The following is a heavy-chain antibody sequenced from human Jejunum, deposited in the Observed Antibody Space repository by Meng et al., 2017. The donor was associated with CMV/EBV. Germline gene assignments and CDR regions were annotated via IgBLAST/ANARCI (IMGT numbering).Heavy chain of an antibody. Sequence: FPLTTSRMGLSWIRQPPGKALEWLAFIDWDNDKYYSTSLKTRLTISRDTSKNQVVLTMTNMDPEDTATYYCARGYESSGFYPPFDYWGQGTLVTVSS. V-gene: IGHV2-70*01. CDR2: IDWDNDK. J-gene: IGHJ4*02. CDR1: FPLTTSRMG. D-gene: IGHD3-22*01. CDR3: ARGYESSGFYPPFDY.